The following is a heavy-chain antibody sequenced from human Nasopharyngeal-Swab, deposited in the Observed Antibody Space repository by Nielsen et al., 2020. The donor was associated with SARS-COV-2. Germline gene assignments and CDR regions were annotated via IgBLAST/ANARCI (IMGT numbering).Heavy chain of an antibody. D-gene: IGHD2-21*02. V-gene: IGHV3-48*03. CDR1: RFTFSSYE. Sequence: GESLKISCAASRFTFSSYEMNWVRQAPGKGLEWLSYISSSGSTIYYADSVKGRFTISRDNAKNSLYLQMNSLRAEDTAVYYCARGGGHIVAVTAFDYWGQGTLVTVSS. CDR2: ISSSGSTI. J-gene: IGHJ4*02. CDR3: ARGGGHIVAVTAFDY.